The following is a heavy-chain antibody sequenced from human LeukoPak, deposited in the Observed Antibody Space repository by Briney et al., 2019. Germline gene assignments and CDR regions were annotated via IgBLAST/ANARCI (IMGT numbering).Heavy chain of an antibody. J-gene: IGHJ3*01. CDR2: IYPSCTT. V-gene: IGHV4-4*07. CDR3: ARVFHD. Sequence: SETLXXTCTVSRGSISSDYWSWLRQPAGKGLEGIGLIYPSCTTNYHPSLKSRVTMSLDTSKNQFSLKLNSVTAADTAVYYCARVFHDWGQGTMVTVSS. CDR1: RGSISSDY.